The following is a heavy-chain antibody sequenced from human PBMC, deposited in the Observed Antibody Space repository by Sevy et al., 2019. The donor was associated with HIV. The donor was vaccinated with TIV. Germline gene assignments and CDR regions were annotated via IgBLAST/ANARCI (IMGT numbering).Heavy chain of an antibody. D-gene: IGHD3-22*01. CDR1: GFTVSSNY. V-gene: IGHV3-53*01. CDR2: IYSGGST. Sequence: GGSLRLSCAASGFTVSSNYMSWVRQAPGKGLEWVSVIYSGGSTYYADSVKGRFTISRDNSKNTLYRQMNSLRAEETAVYYCARDWVEGDYDSSGFLGRWYFDLWGRGTLVTVSS. J-gene: IGHJ2*01. CDR3: ARDWVEGDYDSSGFLGRWYFDL.